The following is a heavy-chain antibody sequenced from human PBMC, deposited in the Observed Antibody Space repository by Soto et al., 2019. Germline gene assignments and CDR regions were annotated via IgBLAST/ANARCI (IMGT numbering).Heavy chain of an antibody. CDR3: ARDLPPDFWSGYYTGGMDV. J-gene: IGHJ6*02. V-gene: IGHV1-69*13. D-gene: IGHD3-3*01. CDR1: GGTFSSYA. Sequence: SVKVSCKASGGTFSSYAISWVRQAPGQGLEWMGGIIPIFGTANYAQKFQGRVTITADESTSTAYMELSSLRSEDTAVYYCARDLPPDFWSGYYTGGMDVWGQGTTVTVSS. CDR2: IIPIFGTA.